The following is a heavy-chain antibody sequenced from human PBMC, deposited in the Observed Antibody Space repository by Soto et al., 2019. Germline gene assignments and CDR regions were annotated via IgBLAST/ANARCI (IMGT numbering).Heavy chain of an antibody. Sequence: ASVKVSCKASGGTFSSYTISWVRQAPGQGLEWMGRIIPILGIANYAQKFQGRVTITADKSTSTAYMELSSLRSEDTAVYYCARGYCSSTSCPPVPYYFDYWGQGTLVTVSS. V-gene: IGHV1-69*02. CDR2: IIPILGIA. J-gene: IGHJ4*02. CDR3: ARGYCSSTSCPPVPYYFDY. D-gene: IGHD2-2*01. CDR1: GGTFSSYT.